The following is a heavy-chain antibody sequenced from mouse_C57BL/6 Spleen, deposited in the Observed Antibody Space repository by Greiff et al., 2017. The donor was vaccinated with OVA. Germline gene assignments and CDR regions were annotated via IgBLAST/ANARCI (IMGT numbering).Heavy chain of an antibody. Sequence: QVQLKESGAELARPGASVKLSCKASGYTFTSYGISWVKQRTGQGLEWIGEIYPRSGNTYYNEKFKGKATLTAYKSSSTAYMELRSLTSEDSAVYFCAREAYYSNYWGQGTTLTVSS. CDR3: AREAYYSNY. D-gene: IGHD2-5*01. J-gene: IGHJ2*01. V-gene: IGHV1-81*01. CDR2: IYPRSGNT. CDR1: GYTFTSYG.